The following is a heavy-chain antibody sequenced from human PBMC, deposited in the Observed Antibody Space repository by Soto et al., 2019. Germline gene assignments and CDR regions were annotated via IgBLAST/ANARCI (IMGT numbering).Heavy chain of an antibody. CDR3: ARASGTMDGYGMDV. Sequence: SETLSLPCAVHGGSFRGSYLDRIHQPPGKGLEWIGEVNHGGTSNYNPSLKSRVTISVDTSKNQFSLKLSSVTAADTAVYYCARASGTMDGYGMDVWGQGTTVTVSS. CDR1: GGSFRGSY. CDR2: VNHGGTS. J-gene: IGHJ6*02. D-gene: IGHD3-10*01. V-gene: IGHV4-34*01.